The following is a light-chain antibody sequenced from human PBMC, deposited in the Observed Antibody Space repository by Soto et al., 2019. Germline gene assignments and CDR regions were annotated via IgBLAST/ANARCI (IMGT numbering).Light chain of an antibody. CDR3: QQYSSWPHT. J-gene: IGKJ4*02. Sequence: EIVLTQSPATLSLSPGERATLSCRASQSVSSYLAWYQQKPGQAPRLLIYDASNRATGIAARFSGSGSGTDFTLTISSLEPEDFAVYYCQQYSSWPHTFGGGTEVEIK. V-gene: IGKV3-11*01. CDR1: QSVSSY. CDR2: DAS.